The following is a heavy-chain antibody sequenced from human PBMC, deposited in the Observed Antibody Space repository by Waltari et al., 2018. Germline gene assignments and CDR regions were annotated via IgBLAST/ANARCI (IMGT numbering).Heavy chain of an antibody. CDR3: ARVPEWELLPDAFDI. D-gene: IGHD1-26*01. V-gene: IGHV4-59*01. CDR2: IYYSGST. J-gene: IGHJ3*02. CDR1: GGSISSTY. Sequence: QVQLQESGPGLVKPSETLSLTCTVSGGSISSTYWSWIRQPPGKGLEWIGYIYYSGSTNYNPSLKSRVTISVDTSKNQFSLKLSSVTAADTAVYYCARVPEWELLPDAFDIWGQGTMVTVSS.